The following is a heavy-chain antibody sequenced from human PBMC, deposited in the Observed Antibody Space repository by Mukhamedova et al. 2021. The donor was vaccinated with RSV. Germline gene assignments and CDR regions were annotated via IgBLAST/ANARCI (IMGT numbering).Heavy chain of an antibody. CDR2: ISGSGDDT. CDR3: AKEGTSGSYSLFYHYGMDV. Sequence: APGKGLEWVSGISGSGDDTYHADSVKGRFTISRDRSKNTLYLQMNSLRAEDTAVYYCAKEGTSGSYSLFYHYGMDVWGQGTTVTVS. J-gene: IGHJ6*02. D-gene: IGHD3-10*01. V-gene: IGHV3-23*01.